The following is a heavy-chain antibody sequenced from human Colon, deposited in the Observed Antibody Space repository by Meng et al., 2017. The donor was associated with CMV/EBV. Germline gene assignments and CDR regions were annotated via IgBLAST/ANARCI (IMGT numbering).Heavy chain of an antibody. Sequence: GGSRRLSGAASGFTFSDYWMTWLRQAPGRGLELVAHIKEDGSEKYFVGSVKGRFTISRDNAKNSLYLQMNSLRAEDTAVYYCARDPFIKAFDIWGQGTMVTVSS. CDR2: IKEDGSEK. J-gene: IGHJ3*02. V-gene: IGHV3-7*01. CDR1: GFTFSDYW. CDR3: ARDPFIKAFDI.